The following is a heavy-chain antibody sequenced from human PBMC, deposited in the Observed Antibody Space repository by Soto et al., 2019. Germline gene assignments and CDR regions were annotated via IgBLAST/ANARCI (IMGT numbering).Heavy chain of an antibody. V-gene: IGHV3-66*01. CDR2: IYSGGST. D-gene: IGHD2-2*01. J-gene: IGHJ6*03. Sequence: GGSLRLSCAASGFTVSSNYMSWVRQAPGKGLEWVSVIYSGGSTYYADSVKGRFTISGDNSKNTLYLQMNSLRAEDTALYYCAKVPAAMDDYYYYMDVWGKGTTVTVSS. CDR1: GFTVSSNY. CDR3: AKVPAAMDDYYYYMDV.